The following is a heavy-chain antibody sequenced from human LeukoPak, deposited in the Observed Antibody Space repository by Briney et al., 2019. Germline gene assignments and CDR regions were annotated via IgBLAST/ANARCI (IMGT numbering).Heavy chain of an antibody. CDR3: ARATYYYDTSGHFGMDV. Sequence: SVKVSCKASGGTFSSYAISWVRQAPGQGVEWMGRIIPILGIANYAQKFQGRVTITADKSTSTAYMELSSLRSEDTAVYYCARATYYYDTSGHFGMDVWGQGTTVTVSS. V-gene: IGHV1-69*04. CDR1: GGTFSSYA. D-gene: IGHD3-22*01. J-gene: IGHJ6*02. CDR2: IIPILGIA.